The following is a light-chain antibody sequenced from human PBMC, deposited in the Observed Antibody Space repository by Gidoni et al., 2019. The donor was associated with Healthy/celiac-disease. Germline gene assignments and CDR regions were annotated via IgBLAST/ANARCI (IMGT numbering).Light chain of an antibody. Sequence: QSVLPQPPSASGTPGQRVTISCSGSSSNIGSNTVNWYQQLPGTAPKLLIYSKNQRPSGVPDRFSGSKSGTSASLAISGLQSEDEADYYCAAWDDSLNGVFGGGTKLTVL. CDR2: SKN. V-gene: IGLV1-44*01. CDR1: SSNIGSNT. J-gene: IGLJ3*02. CDR3: AAWDDSLNGV.